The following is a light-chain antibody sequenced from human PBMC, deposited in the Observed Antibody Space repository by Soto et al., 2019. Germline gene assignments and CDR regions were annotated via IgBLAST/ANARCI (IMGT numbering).Light chain of an antibody. CDR3: QQYGSSGT. CDR1: QSVSNNY. J-gene: IGKJ1*01. CDR2: GAS. Sequence: EILLTQSPAPLSLSPGERATLSCRASQSVSNNYLAWYQQKPGQAPRLLIYGASNRATGIPDRFSGSGSGTDFTLTISRLEPEDFAVYYCQQYGSSGTFGQGTKVDIK. V-gene: IGKV3-20*01.